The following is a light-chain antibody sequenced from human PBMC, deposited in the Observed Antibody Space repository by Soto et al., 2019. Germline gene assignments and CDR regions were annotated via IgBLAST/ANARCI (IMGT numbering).Light chain of an antibody. J-gene: IGKJ1*01. V-gene: IGKV4-1*01. CDR1: QSVLFSSNNKNY. CDR3: HQYYATPT. Sequence: DIVMTQSPDSLAVSLGERATINCKSSQSVLFSSNNKNYLAWYQQKSGQPPKLLIYWASTRESGVPDRFSGSGSGTDFTLTISSLQAEDVALYYCHQYYATPTFGQGTKVEIK. CDR2: WAS.